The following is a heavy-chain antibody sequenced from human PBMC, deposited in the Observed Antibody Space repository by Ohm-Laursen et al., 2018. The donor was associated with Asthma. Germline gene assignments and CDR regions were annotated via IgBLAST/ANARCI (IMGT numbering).Heavy chain of an antibody. D-gene: IGHD2-15*01. CDR2: ISASAGTM. V-gene: IGHV3-48*04. CDR1: GFPFSSYT. Sequence: SLRLSCAASGFPFSSYTMNWIRQAPGKGLEWISYISASAGTMYYADSVKGRFTISRDNAKKSLFLHMSSLRAEDTAVYYCARGRSGGCYWGPCDFNSPLDVWGQGTTVIVSS. J-gene: IGHJ6*02. CDR3: ARGRSGGCYWGPCDFNSPLDV.